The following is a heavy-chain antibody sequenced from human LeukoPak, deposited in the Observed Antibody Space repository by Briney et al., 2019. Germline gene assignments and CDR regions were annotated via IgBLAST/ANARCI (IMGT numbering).Heavy chain of an antibody. Sequence: ASVKVSCKTSGYTFTSYGISWVRQAPGQGLEWMGWISAYNGNTNYAQKLQGRVTMTTDTSTNTAYMELRSLRSDDTAVYYCARDRVGATIDYWGQGTLVTVSS. V-gene: IGHV1-18*01. D-gene: IGHD1-26*01. CDR1: GYTFTSYG. CDR3: ARDRVGATIDY. J-gene: IGHJ4*02. CDR2: ISAYNGNT.